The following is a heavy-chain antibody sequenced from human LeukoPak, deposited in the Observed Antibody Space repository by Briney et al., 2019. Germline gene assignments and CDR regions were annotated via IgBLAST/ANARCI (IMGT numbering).Heavy chain of an antibody. CDR3: ARGYSSGWPDY. CDR2: ISAYNGNT. V-gene: IGHV1-18*01. Sequence: GSSVKVSCKASGYTFTNYGISWVRQAPGQGLEWMGWISAYNGNTNYAQNLQGRVTMTTDTSTSTAYMEVTSLRSDDTAVYYCARGYSSGWPDYWGQGTLVTVSS. CDR1: GYTFTNYG. J-gene: IGHJ4*02. D-gene: IGHD6-19*01.